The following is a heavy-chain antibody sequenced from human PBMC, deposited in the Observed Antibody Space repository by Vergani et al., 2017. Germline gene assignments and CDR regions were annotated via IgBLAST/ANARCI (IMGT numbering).Heavy chain of an antibody. Sequence: QVQLVQSGAEVKKPGSSVKVSCKASGATFRSNTISWVRQVPGQGLEWMGWMNPNSGTTGYAQKFQGRVTMTRNTSINTAYMELSRLSFEDAAVYYCARGDDYGDSYFDYWGQGTLVTVSS. V-gene: IGHV1-8*02. CDR1: GATFRSNT. J-gene: IGHJ4*02. CDR3: ARGDDYGDSYFDY. D-gene: IGHD4-17*01. CDR2: MNPNSGTT.